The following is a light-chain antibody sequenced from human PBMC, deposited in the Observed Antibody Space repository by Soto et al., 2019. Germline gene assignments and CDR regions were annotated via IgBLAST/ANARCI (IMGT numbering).Light chain of an antibody. Sequence: EIVLTQSPGTLSLSPGERATLSCRASQSVSSNYLAWYQQKRGQAPRLLIYGASSRAPGIPTRFSGSGPGTDFTLTISRREHEDFAVYYCQQYDTSPRTFGPGTKVEI. CDR2: GAS. CDR1: QSVSSNY. CDR3: QQYDTSPRT. J-gene: IGKJ1*01. V-gene: IGKV3-20*01.